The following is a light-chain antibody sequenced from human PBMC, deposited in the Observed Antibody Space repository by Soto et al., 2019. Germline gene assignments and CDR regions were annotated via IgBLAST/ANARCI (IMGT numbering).Light chain of an antibody. CDR3: SSYTRSSTYV. J-gene: IGLJ1*01. CDR1: SRDDGGYNY. CDR2: EVS. Sequence: QSVLTQPAPVSWSPGQSITISCTGTSRDDGGYNYVSWYQQHPGKAPILMIYEVSNRPSGVSNRFSGSKSGNTASLPLSGLQAEDEADYYCSSYTRSSTYVFGTGSKVTVL. V-gene: IGLV2-14*01.